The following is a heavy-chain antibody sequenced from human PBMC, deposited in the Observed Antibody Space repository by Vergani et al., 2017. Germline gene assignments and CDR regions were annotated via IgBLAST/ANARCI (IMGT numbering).Heavy chain of an antibody. D-gene: IGHD2-15*01. J-gene: IGHJ4*02. CDR1: GDSVISTDYH. CDR3: ASKRGSCRAAYCHSYDF. CDR2: MDYSGST. V-gene: IGHV4-39*01. Sequence: QVQLQESGPGLVKPSETLSLTCTVSGDSVISTDYHWGWIRQPPGKGLEWIGSMDYSGSTSYNPSLESRISLSFETPQNQFSLRLTSVTAADSAVYYCASKRGSCRAAYCHSYDFWGPGTLVGVSS.